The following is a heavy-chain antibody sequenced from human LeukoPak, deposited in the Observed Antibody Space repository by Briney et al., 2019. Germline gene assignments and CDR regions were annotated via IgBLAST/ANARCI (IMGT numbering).Heavy chain of an antibody. D-gene: IGHD6-19*01. V-gene: IGHV3-7*01. CDR3: ARDTEDKQWLVPTGIDY. Sequence: GGSLRLSCAGAGFSITDHHMDWVRQAPGKGLEWVANIKQDGSERYYVDSVKGRFTISRDNAKNSLYLQMNSLRAEDTAVYYCARDTEDKQWLVPTGIDYWGQGTLVTVSS. CDR2: IKQDGSER. CDR1: GFSITDHH. J-gene: IGHJ4*02.